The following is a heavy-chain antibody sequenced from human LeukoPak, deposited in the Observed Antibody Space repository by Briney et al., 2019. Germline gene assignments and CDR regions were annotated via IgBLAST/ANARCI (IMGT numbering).Heavy chain of an antibody. CDR3: ARGQDYYGSGSLDY. Sequence: GGSLRLSCAASGFTFDDYAMHWVRQTPGKGLEWVSYISRNSGNIGYADSVKGRFTISRDNAKNSLYLQMNSLRAEDTALYYCARGQDYYGSGSLDYWGQGTLVTVSS. CDR2: ISRNSGNI. V-gene: IGHV3-9*01. J-gene: IGHJ4*02. D-gene: IGHD3-10*01. CDR1: GFTFDDYA.